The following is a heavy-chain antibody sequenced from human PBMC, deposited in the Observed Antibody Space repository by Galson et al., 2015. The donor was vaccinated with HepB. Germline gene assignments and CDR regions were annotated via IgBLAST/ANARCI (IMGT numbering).Heavy chain of an antibody. CDR1: GFTFSSYA. J-gene: IGHJ4*02. V-gene: IGHV3-23*01. CDR2: ISGSGGST. CDR3: AKEPIAAAGGYYFDY. Sequence: SLRLSCAASGFTFSSYAMSWVRQAPGKGLEWVPVISGSGGSTYYADSVKGRFTISRDNSKNTLYLQMNSLRAEDTAVYYCAKEPIAAAGGYYFDYWGLGTLVTVAS. D-gene: IGHD6-13*01.